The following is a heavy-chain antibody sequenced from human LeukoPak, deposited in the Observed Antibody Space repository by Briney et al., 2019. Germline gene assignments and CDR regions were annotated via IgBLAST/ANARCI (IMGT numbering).Heavy chain of an antibody. D-gene: IGHD1-26*01. CDR2: IWYDGSNK. J-gene: IGHJ2*01. CDR1: GFTFSSYG. V-gene: IGHV3-30*02. CDR3: AKEVGNFLFDL. Sequence: PGGSLRLSYAASGFTFSSYGMHWVRQAPGKGLEWVAVIWYDGSNKYYADSVKGRFTISRDNSKNTLYLQMNSLRTEDTAVYYCAKEVGNFLFDLWGRGTLVTVSS.